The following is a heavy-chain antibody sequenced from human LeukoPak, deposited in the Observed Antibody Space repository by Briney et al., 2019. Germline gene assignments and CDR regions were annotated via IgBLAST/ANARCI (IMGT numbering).Heavy chain of an antibody. CDR2: IKQDGSEK. V-gene: IGHV3-7*03. Sequence: PGRSLRLSCAASGFTFSSYWMSWVRQAPGKGLEWVANIKQDGSEKYYVDSVKGRFTISRDNAKNSLYLQMNSLRAEDTAVYYCARDLHYYDSSGSFDYWGQGTLVTVSS. CDR3: ARDLHYYDSSGSFDY. J-gene: IGHJ4*02. CDR1: GFTFSSYW. D-gene: IGHD3-22*01.